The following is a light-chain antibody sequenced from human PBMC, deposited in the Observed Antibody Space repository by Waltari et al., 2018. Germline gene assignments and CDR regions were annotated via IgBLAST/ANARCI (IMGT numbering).Light chain of an antibody. Sequence: QSALTQPPSVSGSPGPSVTISCTGTSSDVGGFNRFSWYQPLPGTAPRLMIFEVTNRPSGGPDRFSGSKSGNTASLTISGLQAEDEADYYCSSYTSSSTLVFGGGTKLTVL. CDR3: SSYTSSSTLV. V-gene: IGLV2-18*02. CDR1: SSDVGGFNR. CDR2: EVT. J-gene: IGLJ2*01.